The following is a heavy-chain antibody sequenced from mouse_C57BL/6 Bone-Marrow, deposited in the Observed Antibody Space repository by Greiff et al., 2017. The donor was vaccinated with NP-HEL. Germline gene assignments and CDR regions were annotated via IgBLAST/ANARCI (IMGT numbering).Heavy chain of an antibody. CDR2: IDPSDSET. V-gene: IGHV1-52*01. Sequence: QVHVKQPGAELVRPGSSVKLSCKASGYTFTSYWMHWVKQRPIQGLEWIGNIDPSDSETHYNQKFKDKATLTVDKSSSTAYMQLSSLTSEDSAVYYCARRIYYDYDWYFDYWGQGTTLTVSS. D-gene: IGHD2-4*01. J-gene: IGHJ2*01. CDR1: GYTFTSYW. CDR3: ARRIYYDYDWYFDY.